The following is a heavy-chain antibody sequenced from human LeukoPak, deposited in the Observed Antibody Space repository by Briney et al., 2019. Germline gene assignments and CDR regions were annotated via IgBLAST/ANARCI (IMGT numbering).Heavy chain of an antibody. J-gene: IGHJ4*02. CDR2: ISSSGSTI. Sequence: GGSLRLSCAASGFTFSSYEMNWVRQAPGKGLEWVSYISSSGSTIYYADSVKGRFTISRDNAKNSLYLQMNSLRAEDTAVYYCARDLIGGYYGSGNYLGYWGQGTLVTVSS. CDR3: ARDLIGGYYGSGNYLGY. CDR1: GFTFSSYE. V-gene: IGHV3-48*03. D-gene: IGHD3-10*01.